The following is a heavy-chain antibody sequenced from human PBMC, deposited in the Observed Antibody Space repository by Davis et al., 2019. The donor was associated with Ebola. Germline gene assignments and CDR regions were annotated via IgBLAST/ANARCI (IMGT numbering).Heavy chain of an antibody. V-gene: IGHV4-39*01. CDR3: ARHEGQWLAFDY. J-gene: IGHJ4*02. CDR1: GASFSNSNYF. Sequence: MPGGSLRLSCTVSGASFSNSNYFWGWIRQPPGKGLEWIGSIYYSGSTYYNPSRKSRVTISVDTSKKQFSLKLSSVTAADTAVYYCARHEGQWLAFDYWGQGTLVTVSS. CDR2: IYYSGST. D-gene: IGHD6-19*01.